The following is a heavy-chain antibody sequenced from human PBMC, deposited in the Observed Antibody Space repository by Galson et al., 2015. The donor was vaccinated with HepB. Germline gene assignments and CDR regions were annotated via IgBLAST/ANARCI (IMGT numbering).Heavy chain of an antibody. Sequence: SLRLSCAASGFTFSDYYMSWIRQAPGKGLEWVSYISSSSSYTNYADSVKGRFTISRDNAKNSLYLQMNRLRAEDTAVYYCARDDYGGNSDWGQGTLVTVSS. CDR2: ISSSSSYT. CDR1: GFTFSDYY. D-gene: IGHD4-23*01. V-gene: IGHV3-11*06. J-gene: IGHJ4*02. CDR3: ARDDYGGNSD.